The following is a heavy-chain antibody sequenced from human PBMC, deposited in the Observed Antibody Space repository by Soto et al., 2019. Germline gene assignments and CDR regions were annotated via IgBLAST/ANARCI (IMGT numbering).Heavy chain of an antibody. CDR2: IKQDGSEM. D-gene: IGHD6-25*01. CDR1: GFAFGSYW. J-gene: IGHJ4*02. CDR3: TSYPLGF. V-gene: IGHV3-7*01. Sequence: EVKLEESGGGLVQPGGSLRLSCGASGFAFGSYWMTWVRQAPGKGLEWVANIKQDGSEMHYVDSVKGRFVISRDNAKSSLYLQMNSLRDEETAVYYCTSYPLGFWGQGTLVTVSS.